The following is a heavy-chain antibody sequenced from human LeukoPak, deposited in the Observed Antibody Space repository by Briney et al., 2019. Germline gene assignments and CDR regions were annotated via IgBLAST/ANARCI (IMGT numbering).Heavy chain of an antibody. J-gene: IGHJ4*02. CDR1: GFTFNDYY. Sequence: GGSLRLSCAASGFTFNDYYMCWIRQAPGKGLEWVSSISSSSSYIYYADSVKGRFTISRDNAKNSLYLQMNSLRAEDTAVYYCARDRSIGILEWLFPYYFDYWGQGTLVTVSS. CDR2: ISSSSSYI. D-gene: IGHD3-3*01. V-gene: IGHV3-11*06. CDR3: ARDRSIGILEWLFPYYFDY.